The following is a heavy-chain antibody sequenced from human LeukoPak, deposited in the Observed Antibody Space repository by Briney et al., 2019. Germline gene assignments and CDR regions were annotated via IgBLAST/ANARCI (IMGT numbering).Heavy chain of an antibody. Sequence: ASVKVSCKASGYTFSTYGISWVRQAPGQGLEWMGWISAYNGNTNYAQKFQGRVTMTTDTSTSTAHMELRSLRSDDTAVYYCARQGYSGHSQGAADYWGQGTLVTVSS. V-gene: IGHV1-18*01. CDR2: ISAYNGNT. J-gene: IGHJ4*02. D-gene: IGHD4-23*01. CDR3: ARQGYSGHSQGAADY. CDR1: GYTFSTYG.